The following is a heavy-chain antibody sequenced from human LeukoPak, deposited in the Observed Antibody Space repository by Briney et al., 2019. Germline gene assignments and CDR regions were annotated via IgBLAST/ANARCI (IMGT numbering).Heavy chain of an antibody. CDR2: IYHNGNT. J-gene: IGHJ6*03. D-gene: IGHD3-10*01. CDR3: ARVWEYYGSGSPCMDV. CDR1: GYFISSGYY. Sequence: SETLSLTCTVSGYFISSGYYWGWIRQSPGKGLEWIGNIYHNGNTYYNPSLKSRLTISVDTSKNQFSLKVSSVTAADTAVYYCARVWEYYGSGSPCMDVWGKGTTVTISS. V-gene: IGHV4-38-2*02.